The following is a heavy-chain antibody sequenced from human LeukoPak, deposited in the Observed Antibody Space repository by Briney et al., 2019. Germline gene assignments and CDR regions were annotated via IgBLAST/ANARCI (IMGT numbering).Heavy chain of an antibody. CDR3: ARVLRGYNLLGNNDY. Sequence: GGSLRLSCAASGFTFSSYSLNWVRQAPGKGLEWVSYISSSSSTIYYADSVKGRFTISRDNAKNSLYLQMNSLRAEDTAVYYCARVLRGYNLLGNNDYWGQGTLVTVSS. CDR1: GFTFSSYS. J-gene: IGHJ4*02. CDR2: ISSSSSTI. D-gene: IGHD5-24*01. V-gene: IGHV3-48*04.